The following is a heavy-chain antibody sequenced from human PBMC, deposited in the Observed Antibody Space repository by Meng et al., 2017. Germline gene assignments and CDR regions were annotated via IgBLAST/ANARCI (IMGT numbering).Heavy chain of an antibody. D-gene: IGHD3-10*01. Sequence: GGSLRLSCVASGFTFSPYTANWVRQAPGKGLEWVASISSSTRYIYYADSLRGRFTISRDHARNSLYLQMSTLRPDDTAVYYCTKGGATGTPVTYAFDIWGQGTVVTVSS. V-gene: IGHV3-21*01. CDR3: TKGGATGTPVTYAFDI. CDR2: ISSSTRYI. CDR1: GFTFSPYT. J-gene: IGHJ3*02.